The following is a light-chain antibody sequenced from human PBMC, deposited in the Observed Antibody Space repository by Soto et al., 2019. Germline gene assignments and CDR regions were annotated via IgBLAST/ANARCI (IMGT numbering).Light chain of an antibody. V-gene: IGKV3-20*01. J-gene: IGKJ5*01. CDR1: QTVSSN. Sequence: EVVMTQSPATLSVSPGERATLSCGASQTVSSNLAWYQQKPGQPPRLLIYGASSRATGIPDRFSGSGSGTDFTLTISRLEPEDFAVFYCQHYDSLPITFGQGTRLEIK. CDR2: GAS. CDR3: QHYDSLPIT.